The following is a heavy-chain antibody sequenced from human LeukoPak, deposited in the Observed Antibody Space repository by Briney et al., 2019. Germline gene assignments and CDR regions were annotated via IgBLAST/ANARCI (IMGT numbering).Heavy chain of an antibody. CDR2: IRYDGSDK. CDR3: ARDKYYYDSSGGGYYFDY. CDR1: GFTFNNFG. J-gene: IGHJ4*02. V-gene: IGHV3-30*02. D-gene: IGHD3-22*01. Sequence: PGGSLRLSCAASGFTFNNFGMHWVRQTPGKGLEWAAFIRYDGSDKYYADSVKGRFTISRDNSENTLSLQLNSLRPEDTAVYYCARDKYYYDSSGGGYYFDYWGQGTLVTVSS.